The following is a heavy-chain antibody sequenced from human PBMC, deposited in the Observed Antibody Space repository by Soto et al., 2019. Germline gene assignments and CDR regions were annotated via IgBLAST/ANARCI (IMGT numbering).Heavy chain of an antibody. CDR2: MSTYNENI. CDR3: AKDAHEAAASDV. J-gene: IGHJ3*01. D-gene: IGHD6-25*01. CDR1: GYAFSRYG. Sequence: ASVKVSCKASGYAFSRYGINWVRRAPGQGLEWVGWMSTYNENIVYAQKFQGRVTMTTDTSTSTAYLDLGPLRSDDTAVYYCAKDAHEAAASDVWGQGTMVTVSS. V-gene: IGHV1-18*01.